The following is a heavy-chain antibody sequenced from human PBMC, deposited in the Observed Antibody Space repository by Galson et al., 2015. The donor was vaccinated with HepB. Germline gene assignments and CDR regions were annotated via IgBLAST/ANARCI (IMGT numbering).Heavy chain of an antibody. Sequence: SLRLSCAASGFTFDDYAMHWVRQAPGKGLEWVSGISWNSGSIGYADSVKGRFTISRDNAKNSLYLQMNSLRAEDTALYYYYYYMDVWGKGTTVTVSS. CDR3: YYYMDV. J-gene: IGHJ6*03. V-gene: IGHV3-9*01. CDR2: ISWNSGSI. CDR1: GFTFDDYA.